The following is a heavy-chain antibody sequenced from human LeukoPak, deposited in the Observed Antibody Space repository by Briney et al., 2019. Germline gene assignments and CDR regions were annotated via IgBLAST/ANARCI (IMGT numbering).Heavy chain of an antibody. D-gene: IGHD6-13*01. CDR1: GFTFSSYA. CDR2: ISYDGSNK. J-gene: IGHJ4*02. CDR3: ARRTQPYYFDY. Sequence: GRSLRLSCAASGFTFSSYAMHWVRQAPGKGLEWVAVISYDGSNKYYADSVKGLFTISRDNSKNTLYLQMNSLRAEDTAVYYCARRTQPYYFDYWGQGTLVTVPS. V-gene: IGHV3-30*04.